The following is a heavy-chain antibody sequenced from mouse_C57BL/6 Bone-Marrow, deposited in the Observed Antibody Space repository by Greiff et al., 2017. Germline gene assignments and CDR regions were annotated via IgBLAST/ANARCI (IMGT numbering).Heavy chain of an antibody. J-gene: IGHJ1*03. CDR2: IWSGGST. D-gene: IGHD1-1*01. CDR1: GFSLTSYG. CDR3: ARSYTTGYFDV. Sequence: VQLQESGPGLVQPSQRLSIPCTVSGFSLTSYGVHWVRQSPGKGLEWMGVIWSGGSTDYNAAFISRLSIRKDNSKSQVFFKMNSLQADDTAIYYCARSYTTGYFDVWGTGTTVTVSS. V-gene: IGHV2-2*01.